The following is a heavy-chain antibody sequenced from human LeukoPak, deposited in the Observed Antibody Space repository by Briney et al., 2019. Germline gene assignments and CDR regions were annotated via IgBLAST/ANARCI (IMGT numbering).Heavy chain of an antibody. D-gene: IGHD5-18*01. Sequence: GRSLRLSCAASAFTFSSYGMHWVRQAPGKGLEWVAVISYDGSNKYYADSVKGRFTISRDNSKNTLYLQMNSLRGEDTAVYYCAKGLQLWAPIDYWGQGTLVTVSS. CDR3: AKGLQLWAPIDY. CDR1: AFTFSSYG. J-gene: IGHJ4*02. CDR2: ISYDGSNK. V-gene: IGHV3-30*18.